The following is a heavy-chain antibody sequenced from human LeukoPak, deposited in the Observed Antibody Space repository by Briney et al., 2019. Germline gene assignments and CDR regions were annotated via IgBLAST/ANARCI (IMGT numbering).Heavy chain of an antibody. CDR1: GFTFSSYA. J-gene: IGHJ5*02. Sequence: PGRSLRLSCAASGFTFSSYAIHWVRQAPGKGLEWVAVISYDGSNKYYADSVKGRFTISRDNSKNTLYLQMNSLRAEDTAVYYCARDVALLYGSGRYYNEYNWFDPWSQGTLVTVSS. CDR2: ISYDGSNK. D-gene: IGHD3-10*01. V-gene: IGHV3-30*04. CDR3: ARDVALLYGSGRYYNEYNWFDP.